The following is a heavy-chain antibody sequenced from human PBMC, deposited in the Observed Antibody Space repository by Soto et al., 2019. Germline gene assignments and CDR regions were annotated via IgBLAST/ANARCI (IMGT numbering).Heavy chain of an antibody. CDR2: IYPDDSDT. D-gene: IGHD3-16*01. CDR1: GYSFTFYW. CDR3: ARHQGEQSAFDI. V-gene: IGHV5-51*01. Sequence: PGESLKISCEASGYSFTFYWIAWVRQLPGKGLEWMGIIYPDDSDTRYSPSFQGQVTISADESITTAFLQWSSLKASDTGMYYRARHQGEQSAFDIWGQGTMVTVSS. J-gene: IGHJ3*02.